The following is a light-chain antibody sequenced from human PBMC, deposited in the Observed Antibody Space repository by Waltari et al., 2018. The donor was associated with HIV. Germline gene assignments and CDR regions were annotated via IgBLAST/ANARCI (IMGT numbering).Light chain of an antibody. CDR2: DAP. CDR1: QVIRKF. CDR3: QQFGSLPVT. J-gene: IGKJ4*01. Sequence: DIQMTQSPSSLCASVGDRVTITCQASQVIRKFLHWYQQKPGKAPKLLIYDAPILDAGVSSRFSGSGSGTDFTFTIGSLQADDIATYYCQQFGSLPVTFGGGTKVEI. V-gene: IGKV1-33*01.